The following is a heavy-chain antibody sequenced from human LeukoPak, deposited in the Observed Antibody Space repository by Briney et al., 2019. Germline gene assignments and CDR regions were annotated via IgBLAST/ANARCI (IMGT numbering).Heavy chain of an antibody. J-gene: IGHJ4*02. CDR2: IYSGGST. V-gene: IGHV3-66*04. CDR3: ARLTWDSSGYFDY. Sequence: GGSLKLSCAASGFTVSSNYMSWVRQAPGKGLEWVSVIYSGGSTYYADSVKGRFTISRDNSKNTLYLQMNSLRAEDTAVYYCARLTWDSSGYFDYWGQGTLVTVSS. D-gene: IGHD3-22*01. CDR1: GFTVSSNY.